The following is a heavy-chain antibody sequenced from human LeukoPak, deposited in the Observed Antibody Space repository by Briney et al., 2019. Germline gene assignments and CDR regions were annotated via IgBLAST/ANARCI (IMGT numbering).Heavy chain of an antibody. Sequence: ASVKVSCKASGYTFTRYDINWVRQATGQGLEWMGWMNPNSGNTGYAQKFQGRVTMTRNTSISTAYMELSSLRSEDTAVYYCARGPGITGTAPGLDVWGQGTTVTVSS. CDR3: ARGPGITGTAPGLDV. CDR1: GYTFTRYD. V-gene: IGHV1-8*01. CDR2: MNPNSGNT. D-gene: IGHD1-7*01. J-gene: IGHJ6*02.